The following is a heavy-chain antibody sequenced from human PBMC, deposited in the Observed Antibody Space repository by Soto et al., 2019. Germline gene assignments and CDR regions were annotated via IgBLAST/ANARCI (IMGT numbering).Heavy chain of an antibody. V-gene: IGHV3-30*18. J-gene: IGHJ4*02. Sequence: GGSLRLSCAASGFTFSSYGMHWVRQAPGKGLEWVAVISYDGSNKYYADSAKGRFTISRDNSKNTLYLQMNSLRAEDTAVYYCAKDRGYYYDSSGYHPPYFDYWGQGTLVTVSS. CDR1: GFTFSSYG. CDR2: ISYDGSNK. CDR3: AKDRGYYYDSSGYHPPYFDY. D-gene: IGHD3-22*01.